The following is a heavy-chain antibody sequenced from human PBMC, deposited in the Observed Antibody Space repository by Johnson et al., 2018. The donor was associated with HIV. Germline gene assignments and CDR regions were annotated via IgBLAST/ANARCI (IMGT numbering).Heavy chain of an antibody. CDR2: ISWNSGTR. CDR1: GFTLDDYA. D-gene: IGHD1-26*01. Sequence: VQLVESGGGLVQPGRSLRLSCAASGFTLDDYAMHWVRQAPGKGLEWVSGISWNSGTRGYADSVKGRFTISRDNTKNSLYLQMNSLRAEDTAFYYCARVEGATHDAFDIWGQGTMVTVSS. V-gene: IGHV3-9*01. J-gene: IGHJ3*02. CDR3: ARVEGATHDAFDI.